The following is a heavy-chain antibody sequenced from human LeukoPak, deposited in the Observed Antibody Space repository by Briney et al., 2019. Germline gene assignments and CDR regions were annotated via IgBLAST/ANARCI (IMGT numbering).Heavy chain of an antibody. D-gene: IGHD2/OR15-2a*01. CDR2: INHSGST. CDR1: GGSFSGYY. V-gene: IGHV4-34*01. Sequence: SETLSLTCAVYGGSFSGYYWSWIRQPPGKGLEWIGEINHSGSTNYNPSLKSRVTISVDTSKNQFSLKLSSVTAADTAVYYCARATAYFIHYWGQGSLVTVSS. J-gene: IGHJ4*02. CDR3: ARATAYFIHY.